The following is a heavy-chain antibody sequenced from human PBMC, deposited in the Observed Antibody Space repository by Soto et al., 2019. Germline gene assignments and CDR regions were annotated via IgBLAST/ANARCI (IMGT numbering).Heavy chain of an antibody. CDR2: ISGSGGST. CDR1: GFTFSGYA. V-gene: IGHV3-23*01. D-gene: IGHD3-22*01. Sequence: GGSLRLSCAASGFTFSGYAMSWVRQAPGKGLEWVSAISGSGGSTYYADSVKGRFTISRDNSKNTLYLQMNSLRAEDTAVYYCGPSPHPPSGYYHFDYWGQGTLVTVSS. J-gene: IGHJ4*02. CDR3: GPSPHPPSGYYHFDY.